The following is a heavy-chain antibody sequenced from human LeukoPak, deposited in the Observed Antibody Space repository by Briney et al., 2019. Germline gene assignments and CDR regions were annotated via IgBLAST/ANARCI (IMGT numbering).Heavy chain of an antibody. D-gene: IGHD2-15*01. CDR2: VYYSGST. CDR3: ARIHRYCSGGACYVLDN. J-gene: IGHJ4*02. Sequence: SETLSLTCVVSGGSVSGYYWGWIRQPPGRGLEWIGYVYYSGSTNYNPSFKSRITISVDTSRNQFSLQLSSVTAADTAVYYCARIHRYCSGGACYVLDNWGQGTLVGVFS. CDR1: GGSVSGYY. V-gene: IGHV4-59*02.